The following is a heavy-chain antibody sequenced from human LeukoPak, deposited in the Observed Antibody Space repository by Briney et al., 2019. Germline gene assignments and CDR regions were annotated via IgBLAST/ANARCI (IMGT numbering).Heavy chain of an antibody. CDR3: AKTVRRWLQFKRIESGWFDP. V-gene: IGHV3-23*01. D-gene: IGHD5-24*01. CDR2: ISGSGGST. CDR1: GFTFSSYA. Sequence: GGSLRLSCAASGFTFSSYAMSWVRQAPGKGLEWVSAISGSGGSTYYADSVKGRFTISRDNSKNTLYLQMNSLRAEDTAVYYCAKTVRRWLQFKRIESGWFDPWGQGTLVTVSS. J-gene: IGHJ5*02.